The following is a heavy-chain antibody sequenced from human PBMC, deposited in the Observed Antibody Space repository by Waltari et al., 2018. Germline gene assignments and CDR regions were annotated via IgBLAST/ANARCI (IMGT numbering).Heavy chain of an antibody. J-gene: IGHJ4*02. CDR2: INPVGGT. CDR3: VRGPDRAKQGY. Sequence: QVLPQQWGAGLLKPSGTLSLTFVCYGGSSSDDSWTWIRQPPGMWLEWIGEINPVGGTDYNPSLRSRVTISVETPKNQFSLRLTSVTAADTAVYYCVRGPDRAKQGYWGQGTLVSVSS. D-gene: IGHD3-22*01. V-gene: IGHV4-34*01. CDR1: GGSSSDDS.